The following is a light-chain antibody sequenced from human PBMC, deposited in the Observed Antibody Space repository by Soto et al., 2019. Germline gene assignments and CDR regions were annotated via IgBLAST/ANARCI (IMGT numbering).Light chain of an antibody. CDR2: AAS. CDR1: QGISTY. Sequence: IPQTKSPASLSASVGDRVTITCRASQGISTYLNWYQQKPGKAPKLLIYAASSLQSGVPSRFSGSGSETDFTLTISRLQPDDFATYSCQQSYSTTWTFGQGTKVDNK. V-gene: IGKV1-39*01. CDR3: QQSYSTTWT. J-gene: IGKJ1*01.